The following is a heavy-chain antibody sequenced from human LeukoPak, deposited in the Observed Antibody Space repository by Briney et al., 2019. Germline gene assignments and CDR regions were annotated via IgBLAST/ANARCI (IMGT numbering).Heavy chain of an antibody. Sequence: ASVKVSCKASGYTFTGYYMHWVRRAPGQGLEWMGWINPNSGGTNYAQKFQGRVTMTRDTSISTAYMELSRLRSDDTAVYYCASYAYAMATINYWGQGTLVTVSS. D-gene: IGHD5-24*01. CDR3: ASYAYAMATINY. V-gene: IGHV1-2*02. CDR2: INPNSGGT. J-gene: IGHJ4*02. CDR1: GYTFTGYY.